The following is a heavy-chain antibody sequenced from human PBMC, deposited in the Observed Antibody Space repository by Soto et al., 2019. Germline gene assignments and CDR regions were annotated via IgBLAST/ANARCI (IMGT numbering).Heavy chain of an antibody. D-gene: IGHD6-6*01. CDR3: ARRARPDFYYTDV. Sequence: EVQLAESGGGLAQPGGSLRLSCAASGFTLSGYAMDWVRQAPGKGLEYVSGISSKGVGTYYANSVQGRFTLSRDNSKNTVYLQMGSLRPEDMAVYYCARRARPDFYYTDVWGKGTTVTVSS. CDR1: GFTLSGYA. CDR2: ISSKGVGT. J-gene: IGHJ6*03. V-gene: IGHV3-64*01.